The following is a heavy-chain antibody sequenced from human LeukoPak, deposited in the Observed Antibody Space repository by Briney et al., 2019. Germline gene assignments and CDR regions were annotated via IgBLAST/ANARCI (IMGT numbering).Heavy chain of an antibody. V-gene: IGHV4-61*02. CDR1: GGSISSGSYY. Sequence: PSQTLSLTCTVSGGSISSGSYYWSWIRQPAGKGLEWIGRIYTSGSTNYNPSLKSRVTISVDTSKNQFSLKLSSVTAADTAVYYCASGAVAGTADYWGQGTLVTVSS. D-gene: IGHD6-19*01. CDR3: ASGAVAGTADY. J-gene: IGHJ4*02. CDR2: IYTSGST.